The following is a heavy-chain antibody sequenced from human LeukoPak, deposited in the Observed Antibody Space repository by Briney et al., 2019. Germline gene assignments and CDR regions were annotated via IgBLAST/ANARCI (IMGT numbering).Heavy chain of an antibody. Sequence: GGSLRLSCAASGFTFSSYGMHWVRQAPGKGLEWVAGIWYDGSNKYYADSVKGRFTISRDNSKNTLYLQMNSLRAEDTAVYYCARDQGGPFDYWGQGTLVTVSS. CDR2: IWYDGSNK. V-gene: IGHV3-33*08. J-gene: IGHJ4*02. CDR1: GFTFSSYG. D-gene: IGHD3-16*01. CDR3: ARDQGGPFDY.